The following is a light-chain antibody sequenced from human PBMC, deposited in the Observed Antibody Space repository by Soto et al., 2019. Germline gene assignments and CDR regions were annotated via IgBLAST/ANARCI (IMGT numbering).Light chain of an antibody. CDR2: EVT. J-gene: IGLJ1*01. CDR1: RSDVGAYNY. Sequence: QSVLTQPASVSGSPGQSIAISCTGTRSDVGAYNYVSWYQQHPGKAPKLMISEVTNRPSGVSDRFSGSKSGKTASLTISGLQAEDQADYYCSSFTSRFTFVFGTGTKVTV. V-gene: IGLV2-14*01. CDR3: SSFTSRFTFV.